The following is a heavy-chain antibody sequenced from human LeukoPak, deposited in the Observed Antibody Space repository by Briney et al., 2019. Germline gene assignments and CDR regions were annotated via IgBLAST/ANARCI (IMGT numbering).Heavy chain of an antibody. Sequence: SETLSLTCTVSGGSFSSSTYYWGWIRQPPGKGLEWIGTIYYSGRTYYNPSLKSRVTVSVDTSKNQFSLNLSSVTAADTAVYYCARERGTTVVRWDYWGQGTQVTVSS. D-gene: IGHD4-23*01. CDR3: ARERGTTVVRWDY. J-gene: IGHJ4*02. V-gene: IGHV4-39*02. CDR1: GGSFSSSTYY. CDR2: IYYSGRT.